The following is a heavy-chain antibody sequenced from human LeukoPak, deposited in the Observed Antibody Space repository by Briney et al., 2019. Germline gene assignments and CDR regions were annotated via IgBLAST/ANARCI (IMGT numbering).Heavy chain of an antibody. V-gene: IGHV4-59*08. CDR2: IYYSGST. CDR1: GGSISSYY. Sequence: PSETLSLTCTVSGGSISSYYWSWVRQPPGEGLEWIGYIYYSGSTNYNPSLKSRVTISVDTSKNQFSLKLSSVTAADTAVYYCARGVRDSSGWSDAFDIWGQGTMVTVSS. J-gene: IGHJ3*02. D-gene: IGHD6-19*01. CDR3: ARGVRDSSGWSDAFDI.